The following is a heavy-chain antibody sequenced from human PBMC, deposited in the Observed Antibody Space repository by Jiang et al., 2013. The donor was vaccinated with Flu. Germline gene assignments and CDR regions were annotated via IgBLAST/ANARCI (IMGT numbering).Heavy chain of an antibody. CDR3: AKDSFRGGSASYFDS. Sequence: FTISRDNSKNSLYLQMNSLRTEDTALYYCAKDSFRGGSASYFDSWGQGTLVAVSS. J-gene: IGHJ4*02. V-gene: IGHV3-43*01. D-gene: IGHD2/OR15-2a*01.